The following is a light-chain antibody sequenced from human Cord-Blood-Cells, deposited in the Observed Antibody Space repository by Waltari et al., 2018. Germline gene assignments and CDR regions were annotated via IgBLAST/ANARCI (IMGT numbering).Light chain of an antibody. CDR1: QSISSY. CDR3: QQSYSTPFP. J-gene: IGKJ3*01. Sequence: DIQMTQSPSSLSASVGDRVTITCRESQSISSYLNWYQQKPGKAPKLLIYAASSLQSGVPSRFSGSGSGTDFTLTSSSLQPEDFATYYCQQSYSTPFPFGPGTKVDIK. V-gene: IGKV1-39*01. CDR2: AAS.